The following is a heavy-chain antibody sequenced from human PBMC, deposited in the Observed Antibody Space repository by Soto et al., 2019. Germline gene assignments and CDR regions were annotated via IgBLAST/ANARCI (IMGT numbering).Heavy chain of an antibody. D-gene: IGHD3-10*01. CDR2: ISWNSGSI. V-gene: IGHV3-9*01. J-gene: IGHJ4*02. Sequence: GGSLRLSCAASGFTFDDYAMHWVRQAPGKGLEWVSGISWNSGSIGYADSVKGRFTISRDNAKNSLYLQMNSLRAEDTALYYCAKGFRYPVSGCFDYWGQGTLVTVSS. CDR1: GFTFDDYA. CDR3: AKGFRYPVSGCFDY.